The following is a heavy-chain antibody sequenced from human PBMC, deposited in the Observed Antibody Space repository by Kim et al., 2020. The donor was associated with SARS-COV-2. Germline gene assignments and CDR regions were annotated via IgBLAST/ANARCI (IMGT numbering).Heavy chain of an antibody. J-gene: IGHJ6*02. CDR3: TMGMTTSLSYGMDV. Sequence: APVKGRFTISRDDSKNTLYLQMNSLKTEDTAVYYCTMGMTTSLSYGMDVWGQGTTVTVSS. V-gene: IGHV3-15*01. D-gene: IGHD4-4*01.